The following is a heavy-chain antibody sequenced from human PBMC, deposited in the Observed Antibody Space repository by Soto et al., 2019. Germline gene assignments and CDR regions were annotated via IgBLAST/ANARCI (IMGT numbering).Heavy chain of an antibody. V-gene: IGHV3-30*18. D-gene: IGHD2-2*01. CDR2: ISYDGSNE. CDR3: AKERMEQYQLLPFFDY. Sequence: PWGSLRLSCAASVFAFSIHGMHWLRQAPGKGLEWVTVISYDGSNEYYADSVKGRFTIFRDNSKNILYLQMNSLRTEDTAVYYCAKERMEQYQLLPFFDYWGQGTTVTVSS. J-gene: IGHJ4*02. CDR1: VFAFSIHG.